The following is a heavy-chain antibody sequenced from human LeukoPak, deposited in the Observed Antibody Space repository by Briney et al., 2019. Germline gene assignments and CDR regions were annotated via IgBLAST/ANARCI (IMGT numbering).Heavy chain of an antibody. D-gene: IGHD6-19*01. CDR1: GFTFSSYG. CDR2: ISGSGGST. V-gene: IGHV3-23*01. Sequence: GGSLRLSCAASGFTFSSYGMSWVRQAPGKGLEWVSAISGSGGSTYYADSVKGRFTISRDNSKNTLYLQMNSLRAEDTAVYYCAPYSGWEALSAVDIWGQGTMVTVSS. J-gene: IGHJ3*02. CDR3: APYSGWEALSAVDI.